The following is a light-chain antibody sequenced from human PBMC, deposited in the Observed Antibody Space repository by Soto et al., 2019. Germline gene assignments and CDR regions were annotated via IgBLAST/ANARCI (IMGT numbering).Light chain of an antibody. CDR3: QLVDTSHS. V-gene: IGKV1-9*01. CDR1: QGMSSY. J-gene: IGKJ4*01. CDR2: AAY. Sequence: IQVTQSPSSLSASVGDRITITCRVSQGMSSYLAWYQQKPGKAPKLLIYAAYTLQSGVPSRFSGGGSGPDFTLTISNLQPEDIATYYCQLVDTSHSFGGGTKVEIK.